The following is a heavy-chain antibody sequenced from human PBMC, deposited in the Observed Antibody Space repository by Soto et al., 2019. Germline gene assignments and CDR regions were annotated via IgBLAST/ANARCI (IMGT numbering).Heavy chain of an antibody. D-gene: IGHD1-26*01. Sequence: SETLSLTCSVSGGSINSDDSFWGWVRQSPGKGLEWIGSLYYGGSTFYNPSLKSRVTISLDTTKNQFSLRLTSVTAADTAIYYCARQLPVGATSWFDPWGQGTLVTVSS. CDR2: LYYGGST. V-gene: IGHV4-39*01. CDR1: GGSINSDDSF. CDR3: ARQLPVGATSWFDP. J-gene: IGHJ5*02.